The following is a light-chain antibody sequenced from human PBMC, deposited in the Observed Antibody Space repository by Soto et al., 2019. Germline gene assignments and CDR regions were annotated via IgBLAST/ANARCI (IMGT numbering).Light chain of an antibody. J-gene: IGLJ2*01. CDR2: DVT. V-gene: IGLV2-14*03. CDR1: SSDVGGYDY. CDR3: CSYTSDNTLVI. Sequence: QSALTQPASVSGSPGQSITISCTGTSSDVGGYDYVSWYQQHPGKAPKLMIYDVTNRPTGVSNRFSGSKSGNTASLSISGXXXXXXXDYYCCSYTSDNTLVIFGGGTKLTVL.